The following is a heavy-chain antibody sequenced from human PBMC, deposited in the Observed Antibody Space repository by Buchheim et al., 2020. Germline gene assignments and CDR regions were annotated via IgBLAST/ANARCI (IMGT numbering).Heavy chain of an antibody. V-gene: IGHV3-30*02. CDR2: IRYDGSNK. J-gene: IGHJ4*02. D-gene: IGHD2-8*02. CDR1: GFTFSSYG. CDR3: AKEGGGSGGPGSYFDY. Sequence: QVQLVESGGGVVQPGRPLRLSCAASGFTFSSYGMHWVRQAPGKGLEWVAFIRYDGSNKYYADSVKGRFTISRDNSKNTLYLQMNSLRAEDTAVYYCAKEGGGSGGPGSYFDYWGQGTL.